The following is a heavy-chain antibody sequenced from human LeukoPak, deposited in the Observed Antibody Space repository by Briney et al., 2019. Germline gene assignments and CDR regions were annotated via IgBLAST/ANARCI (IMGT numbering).Heavy chain of an antibody. D-gene: IGHD6-19*01. V-gene: IGHV3-23*01. CDR3: AKDAQGLVRGGIYFDF. CDR1: GFTFKTYA. CDR2: MSGSGSST. Sequence: GGSLRLSCAASGFTFKTYAMNWVRQVPVKGPEWVSSMSGSGSSTDYADSVKGRFTISRDNSKNTLYLQMNSLRAEDTALYYCAKDAQGLVRGGIYFDFWGQGSLVTVSS. J-gene: IGHJ4*02.